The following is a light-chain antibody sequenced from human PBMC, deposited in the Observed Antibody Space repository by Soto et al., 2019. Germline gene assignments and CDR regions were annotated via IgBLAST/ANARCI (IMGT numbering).Light chain of an antibody. J-gene: IGLJ2*01. V-gene: IGLV2-23*01. CDR3: SSYAGTTTFVV. CDR1: SSDVGRYNL. CDR2: EGS. Sequence: QSALTQPASVSGSPGQSITISCTGSSSDVGRYNLVSWYQHHPGKAPKLMIYEGSKRPSGVSNRFSGSKSGSTASLTISGLQAEDEADYYCSSYAGTTTFVVFGGGTKLTV.